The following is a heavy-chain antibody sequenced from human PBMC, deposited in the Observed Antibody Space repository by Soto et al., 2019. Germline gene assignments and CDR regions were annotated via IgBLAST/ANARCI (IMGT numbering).Heavy chain of an antibody. D-gene: IGHD2-15*01. J-gene: IGHJ6*03. V-gene: IGHV4-59*01. CDR1: GGSISSYY. Sequence: SETLSLTCTVSGGSISSYYWSWIRQPPGKGLEWIGYIYYSGSTNYNPSLKSRVTISVDTSKNQFSLKLSSVTAADTAVYYCARGGARYYYYYYMDVWGKGTTVTVSS. CDR2: IYYSGST. CDR3: ARGGARYYYYYYMDV.